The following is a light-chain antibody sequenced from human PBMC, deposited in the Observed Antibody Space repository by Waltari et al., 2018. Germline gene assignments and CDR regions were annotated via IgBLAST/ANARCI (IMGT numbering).Light chain of an antibody. CDR1: QGISNS. V-gene: IGKV1-16*02. J-gene: IGKJ1*01. Sequence: DIQMTQSPSSLSASVGDRVTITCRAGQGISNSLAWFQQKPGKAPKSLIYGASSLQSGVPSKFSGSGSGTDFTLTISSLQPEDFATYYCQQYNGYFTWTFGQGTKVEIK. CDR3: QQYNGYFTWT. CDR2: GAS.